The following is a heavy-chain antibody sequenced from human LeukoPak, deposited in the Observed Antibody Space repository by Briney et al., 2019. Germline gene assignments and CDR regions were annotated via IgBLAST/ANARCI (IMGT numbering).Heavy chain of an antibody. V-gene: IGHV1-8*01. D-gene: IGHD6-19*01. CDR2: MNPNRGNT. CDR3: ARSLPTIAVAGRGNDY. CDR1: GYTFTSYD. Sequence: GASVKVSCKASGYTFTSYDINWVRQATGQGLEWMGWMNPNRGNTGYAQKFQGRVTMTRNTSISTAYMELSSLRSEDTAVYYCARSLPTIAVAGRGNDYWGQGTLVTVSS. J-gene: IGHJ4*02.